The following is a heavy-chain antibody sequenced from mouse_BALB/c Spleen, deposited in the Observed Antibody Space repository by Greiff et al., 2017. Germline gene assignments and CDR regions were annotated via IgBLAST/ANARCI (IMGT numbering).Heavy chain of an antibody. CDR2: IFPGTGTT. CDR3: ARGTTATPPFAY. D-gene: IGHD1-2*01. V-gene: IGHV1S132*01. Sequence: QVQLQQSGAELVKPGASVKLSCKTSGYTFTSYWMQWVKQRPGQGLGWIGEIFPGTGTTNYNEKFKGKATLTIDTSSSTAYMQLSSLTSEDSAVYFCARGTTATPPFAYWGQGTLVTVSA. J-gene: IGHJ3*01. CDR1: GYTFTSYW.